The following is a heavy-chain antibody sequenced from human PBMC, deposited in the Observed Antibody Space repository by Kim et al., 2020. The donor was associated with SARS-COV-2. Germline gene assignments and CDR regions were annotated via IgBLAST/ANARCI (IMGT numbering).Heavy chain of an antibody. CDR3: AKDHPSSGWPAFDS. D-gene: IGHD6-19*01. J-gene: IGHJ4*02. V-gene: IGHV3-23*01. CDR1: GFTFSSRA. CDR2: VNNGGNA. Sequence: GGSLRLSCAASGFTFSSRAMSWVRQAPGKGLEWVASVNNGGNAYYADSVKGRFTVSRDITRDTLYLQMNSLRAEDTALYFCAKDHPSSGWPAFDSWGQGT.